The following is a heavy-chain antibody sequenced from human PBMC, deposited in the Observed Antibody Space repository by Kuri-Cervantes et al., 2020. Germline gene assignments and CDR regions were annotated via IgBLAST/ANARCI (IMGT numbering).Heavy chain of an antibody. CDR1: GGTFSSYA. CDR2: INAGNGNT. V-gene: IGHV1-3*01. CDR3: ARVRAAAGRHQGAFDI. J-gene: IGHJ3*02. D-gene: IGHD6-13*01. Sequence: ASVKVSCKASGGTFSSYAISWVRQAPGQGLEWMGWINAGNGNTKYSQKFQGRVTIARDTSASTAYMELSSLRSEDTAVYYCARVRAAAGRHQGAFDIWGQGTMVTVSS.